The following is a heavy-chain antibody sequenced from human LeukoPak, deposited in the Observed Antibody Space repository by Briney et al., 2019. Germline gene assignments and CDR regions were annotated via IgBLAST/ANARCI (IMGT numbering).Heavy chain of an antibody. CDR1: GFTFSHYG. D-gene: IGHD4-11*01. J-gene: IGHJ1*01. Sequence: GGSLRLSCAASGFTFSHYGMHWVRQTPGAGLEWVAVICSDGSDKYYAKSVKGRFTISRDNSKNSLFLQMNSLRAEDTAAYYCAKDAQRGFDYSNSLQNWGQGILVTVSS. V-gene: IGHV3-33*06. CDR2: ICSDGSDK. CDR3: AKDAQRGFDYSNSLQN.